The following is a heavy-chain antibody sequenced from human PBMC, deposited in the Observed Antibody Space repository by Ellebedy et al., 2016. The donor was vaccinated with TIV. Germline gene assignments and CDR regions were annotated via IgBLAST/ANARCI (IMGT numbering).Heavy chain of an antibody. Sequence: SETLSLTXTVSGGSISSSSYYWGWIRQPPGKGLEWIGYIYYSGSTNYNPSLKSRVTISVDTSKNQFSLKLSSVTAADTAVYYCARDLWITMVRGVHHFDYWGQGTLVTVSS. CDR2: IYYSGST. CDR3: ARDLWITMVRGVHHFDY. J-gene: IGHJ4*02. V-gene: IGHV4-61*05. D-gene: IGHD3-10*01. CDR1: GGSISSSSYY.